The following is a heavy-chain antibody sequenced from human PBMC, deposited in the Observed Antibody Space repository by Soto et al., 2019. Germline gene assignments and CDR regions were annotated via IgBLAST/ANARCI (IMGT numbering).Heavy chain of an antibody. CDR3: ARERYQVISDGMDV. CDR2: INPQTGAT. J-gene: IGHJ6*02. V-gene: IGHV1-2*02. Sequence: QVQLVQSGAEVKTPGASVRVSCKASGYTFTGYYIHWVREAPGQGLEWMGWINPQTGATSYAQKFQGRVTLSRDTSINTAYLELSRLIFDDAAVYFCARERYQVISDGMDVWGQGTTVTVSS. D-gene: IGHD2-2*01. CDR1: GYTFTGYY.